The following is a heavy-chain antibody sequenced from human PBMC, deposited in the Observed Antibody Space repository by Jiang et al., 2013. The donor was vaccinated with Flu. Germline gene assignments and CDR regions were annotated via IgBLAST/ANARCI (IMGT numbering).Heavy chain of an antibody. CDR1: FSSYS. D-gene: IGHD3-3*01. CDR2: ISSSSSTI. V-gene: IGHV3-48*02. J-gene: IGHJ5*02. CDR3: ARGGDFWSPLDWFDP. Sequence: FSSYSMNWVRQAPGKGLEWVSYISSSSSTIYYADSVKGRFTISRDNAKNSLYLQMNSLRDEDTAVYYCARGGDFWSPLDWFDPWGQGTLVTVSS.